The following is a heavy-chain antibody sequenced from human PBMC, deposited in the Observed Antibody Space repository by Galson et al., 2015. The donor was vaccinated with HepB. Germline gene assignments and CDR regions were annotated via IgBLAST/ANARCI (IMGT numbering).Heavy chain of an antibody. CDR2: SKSTAPSGTT. CDR3: ITDSSGYPFDY. D-gene: IGHD3-22*01. V-gene: IGHV3-15*01. J-gene: IGHJ4*02. CDR1: GFTFSNAR. Sequence: SLRPSGAVSGFTFSNARRSGVGQAPGKPQESGCRSKSTAPSGTTDYAAPVQGRFTIPRDDSKSTLYLQMNSLKTEDTAVYYCITDSSGYPFDYWGQGTLVTVSS.